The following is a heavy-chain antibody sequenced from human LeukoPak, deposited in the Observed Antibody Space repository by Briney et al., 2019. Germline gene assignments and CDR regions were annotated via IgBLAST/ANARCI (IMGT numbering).Heavy chain of an antibody. CDR1: GYTFTSYS. CDR3: ERGHGSGSTNWFDP. Sequence: ASVKVSCKASGYTFTSYSIHWVRQAPGQGLEWMGIINPSGASASYAQKFQGRVTMTRDMSTGTVYLELSSLRFDDTAVYYCERGHGSGSTNWFDPWGQGTLVTVSS. D-gene: IGHD3-10*01. J-gene: IGHJ5*02. V-gene: IGHV1-46*01. CDR2: INPSGASA.